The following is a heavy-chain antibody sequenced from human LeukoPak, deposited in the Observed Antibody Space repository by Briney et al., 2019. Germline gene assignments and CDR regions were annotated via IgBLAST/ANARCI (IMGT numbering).Heavy chain of an antibody. CDR2: FFSSGNT. J-gene: IGHJ4*02. Sequence: SETLSLTCTVSGVSVTSFYWSCIGQPAAKGLEWIGRFFSSGNTNYNPSFKSRATISVDKSETQFSLKLTSVTAADTAVYYCARFSGIYGHDSWGQGTLVSVSS. CDR1: GVSVTSFY. D-gene: IGHD3-10*01. V-gene: IGHV4-4*07. CDR3: ARFSGIYGHDS.